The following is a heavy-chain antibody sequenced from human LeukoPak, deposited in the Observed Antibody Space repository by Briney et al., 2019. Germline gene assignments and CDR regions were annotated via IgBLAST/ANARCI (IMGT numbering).Heavy chain of an antibody. CDR3: ARQWLAFDY. CDR1: GFTFSSYG. Sequence: GGSLRLSCAASGFTFSSYGMSWVRQTPGRGLEWVSAIIGSGGTTYYTDSVKGRFTISRDNSKNTLYLQMNSLRAEDTAVYYCARQWLAFDYWGQGTLVTVSS. D-gene: IGHD6-19*01. CDR2: IIGSGGTT. V-gene: IGHV3-23*01. J-gene: IGHJ4*02.